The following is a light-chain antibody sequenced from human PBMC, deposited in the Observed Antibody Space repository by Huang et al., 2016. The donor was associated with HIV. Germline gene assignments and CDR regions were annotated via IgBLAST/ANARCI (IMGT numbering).Light chain of an antibody. V-gene: IGKV3-11*01. CDR3: QHRSTWPFT. J-gene: IGKJ2*01. CDR2: DAS. CDR1: QSVTNY. Sequence: EIVLIQSPDTLSLSPGERASLSCRASQSVTNYLAWYQQKPGQTPRLRIYDASNRATGIPARFSGSGSGTDFTLTISSLEPEDFAVYYCQHRSTWPFTFGQGTKLEIK.